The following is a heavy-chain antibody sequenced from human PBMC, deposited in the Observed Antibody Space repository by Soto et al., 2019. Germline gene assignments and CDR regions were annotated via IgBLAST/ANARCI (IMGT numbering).Heavy chain of an antibody. V-gene: IGHV3-66*01. Sequence: GGSLRLSCAASGFTVSSNYMSWVRQAPGKGLEWVSVIYSGGSTYYADSVKGRFTISRDNSKNTLYLQMNSLRAEDTAVYYCAREPTYIPAAGRSMDVWGKGTTVTVSS. CDR3: AREPTYIPAAGRSMDV. D-gene: IGHD6-13*01. J-gene: IGHJ6*03. CDR2: IYSGGST. CDR1: GFTVSSNY.